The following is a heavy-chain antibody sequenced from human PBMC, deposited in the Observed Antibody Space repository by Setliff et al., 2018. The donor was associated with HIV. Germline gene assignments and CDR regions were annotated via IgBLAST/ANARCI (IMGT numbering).Heavy chain of an antibody. Sequence: TPSETLSLTCAVSGVSISSRNWWSWVRQPPGKGLEWIGEINYSGNTNYNPSLKTRVAISVDKSKNQFFLNLKSVTAADTAVYFCAREYSGSGINFNPLTWGQGTLVTVSS. CDR3: AREYSGSGINFNPLT. V-gene: IGHV4-4*02. CDR2: INYSGNT. J-gene: IGHJ5*02. D-gene: IGHD3-10*01. CDR1: GVSISSRNW.